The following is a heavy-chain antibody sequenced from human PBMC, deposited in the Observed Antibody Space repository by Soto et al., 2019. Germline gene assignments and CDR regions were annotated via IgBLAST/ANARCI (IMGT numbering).Heavy chain of an antibody. V-gene: IGHV3-30*18. D-gene: IGHD1-26*01. CDR1: GFTFSSYP. Sequence: ESGGGVVQPGRSLRLSCAASGFTFSSYPMHWVRQAPGKGLEWVAVISYDGRNENYADSLKGRFTISRDNFKNTLYLQMNSLRTEDTAVYYCAKDSGGSYYDGVDYWGQGTLVTVSS. J-gene: IGHJ4*02. CDR2: ISYDGRNE. CDR3: AKDSGGSYYDGVDY.